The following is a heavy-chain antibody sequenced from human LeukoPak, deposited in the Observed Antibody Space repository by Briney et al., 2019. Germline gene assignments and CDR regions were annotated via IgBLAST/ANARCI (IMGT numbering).Heavy chain of an antibody. J-gene: IGHJ4*02. CDR1: GFTFSSYE. V-gene: IGHV3-48*03. Sequence: GGSLSLSCAASGFTFSSYEVNWVRQAPGKGLEWVSYISSSGSTIYYADSVKGRFTISRDNAKNSLYLQMNSLRAEDTAVYYCARVSTTAIVAFVYWGQGTLVTVSS. D-gene: IGHD5-18*01. CDR2: ISSSGSTI. CDR3: ARVSTTAIVAFVY.